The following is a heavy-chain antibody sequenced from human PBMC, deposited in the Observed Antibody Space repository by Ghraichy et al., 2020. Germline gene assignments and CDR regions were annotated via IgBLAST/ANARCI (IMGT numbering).Heavy chain of an antibody. CDR3: AAVDTTMVTLFDY. Sequence: ETLSLTCTVSGGSINNYYCSWIRQPPGRGLEWIGYVYYDGSTSYNPSFKSRVTISVDTSNNQLSLSLSSVTAADTALYYCAAVDTTMVTLFDYWGQGTLVTVSS. J-gene: IGHJ4*02. V-gene: IGHV4-59*01. D-gene: IGHD5-18*01. CDR1: GGSINNYY. CDR2: VYYDGST.